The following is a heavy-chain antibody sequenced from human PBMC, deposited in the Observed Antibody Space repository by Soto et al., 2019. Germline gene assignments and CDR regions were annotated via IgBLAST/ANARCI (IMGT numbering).Heavy chain of an antibody. V-gene: IGHV4-30-4*01. D-gene: IGHD1-20*01. CDR3: ARVRHINAFDI. Sequence: QVQLQESGPGLVKPSQTLSLTCTVPGGSISSGDYYWSWIRQPPGKGLEWIGYIYNSGSTYYNPSLKSRVTISVDTSKKQISLKLSSVTAEDTAVYYCARVRHINAFDIWGQGTMVTVSS. CDR2: IYNSGST. CDR1: GGSISSGDYY. J-gene: IGHJ3*02.